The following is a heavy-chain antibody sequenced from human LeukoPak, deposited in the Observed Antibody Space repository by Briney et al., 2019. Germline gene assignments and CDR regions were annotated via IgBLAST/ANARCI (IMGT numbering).Heavy chain of an antibody. CDR3: ARGKRVWFGELMTSFSYFYIDA. J-gene: IGHJ6*03. CDR2: INQGGRT. V-gene: IGHV4-34*01. D-gene: IGHD3-10*01. CDR1: GGSFSDYL. Sequence: SETLSLTCAVNGGSFSDYLWTWIRQSPGKGLEWIGEINQGGRTNFNPSLKSRVTISADRSKYHFSLTLRSVTAVDTAVYYCARGKRVWFGELMTSFSYFYIDAWGRGTTVIVSS.